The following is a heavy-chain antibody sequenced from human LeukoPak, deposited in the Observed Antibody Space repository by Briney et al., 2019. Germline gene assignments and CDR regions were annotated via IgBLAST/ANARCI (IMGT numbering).Heavy chain of an antibody. V-gene: IGHV6-1*01. CDR2: TYYRSKWYN. CDR1: GDSVSSNSAA. J-gene: IGHJ4*02. D-gene: IGHD6-19*01. Sequence: SQTLSLTCAISGDSVSSNSAAWNWIRQSPSRGLEWLGRTYYRSKWYNDYAVSVKSRIAINPDTSKNQFSLQLNSVTPEDTAVYYCAREGSSGWTSGYYFDYWGQGTLVTVSS. CDR3: AREGSSGWTSGYYFDY.